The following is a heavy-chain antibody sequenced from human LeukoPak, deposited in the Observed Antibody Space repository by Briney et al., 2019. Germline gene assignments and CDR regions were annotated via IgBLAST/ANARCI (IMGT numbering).Heavy chain of an antibody. Sequence: GGSLRLSCAASGFTFNSYWMSWVRQAPGKGLEWVDNIDPDGSEKQYGDSVKGRFTTSRDNAKNSLYLQMNSLRAEDTAIYYCARIYYFGDNNWRYFDNWGQGTLVTVSS. CDR3: ARIYYFGDNNWRYFDN. D-gene: IGHD3-10*01. V-gene: IGHV3-7*01. J-gene: IGHJ4*02. CDR2: IDPDGSEK. CDR1: GFTFNSYW.